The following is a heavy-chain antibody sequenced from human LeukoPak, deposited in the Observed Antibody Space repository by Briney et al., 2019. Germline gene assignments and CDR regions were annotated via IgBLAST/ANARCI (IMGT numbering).Heavy chain of an antibody. CDR3: AREEGGYFDY. Sequence: PGRSLRLSCSASGFTFSSCGMHWVRQAPGKGLEWVAVIWYDGSNKYYADSVKGRFTISRDNSKNTLYLQMSSLRAEDTAVYYCAREEGGYFDYWGQGTLVTVSS. CDR1: GFTFSSCG. V-gene: IGHV3-33*01. J-gene: IGHJ4*02. D-gene: IGHD3-16*01. CDR2: IWYDGSNK.